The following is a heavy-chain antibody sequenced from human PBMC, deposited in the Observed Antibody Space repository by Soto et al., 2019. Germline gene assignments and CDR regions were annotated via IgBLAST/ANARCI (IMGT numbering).Heavy chain of an antibody. CDR3: ARLGGYCSGTSCYGYYGMDV. D-gene: IGHD2-2*01. J-gene: IGHJ6*01. V-gene: IGHV4-39*01. CDR1: GGSISSSSYY. Sequence: SETPSLTCTVSGGSISSSSYYWGWIRQPPGKGLEWIGSIYYSGSTYYSPSLESRVTISVDTSKNQFSLKVSSVTAADTAVYYCARLGGYCSGTSCYGYYGMDVWGQGTTVTVSS. CDR2: IYYSGST.